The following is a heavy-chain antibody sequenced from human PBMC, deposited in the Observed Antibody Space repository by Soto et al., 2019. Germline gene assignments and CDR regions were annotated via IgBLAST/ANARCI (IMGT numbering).Heavy chain of an antibody. CDR3: ARGYGSWCYGYYYYGMDV. Sequence: SETLSLTCTVSGGSISSYYWSWIRQPPGKGLEWIGYIYYSGSTNYNPSLKSRVTISVDTSKNQFSLKLSSVTAADTAVYYCARGYGSWCYGYYYYGMDVWGQGTTVTVSS. V-gene: IGHV4-59*01. J-gene: IGHJ6*02. CDR1: GGSISSYY. D-gene: IGHD3-10*01. CDR2: IYYSGST.